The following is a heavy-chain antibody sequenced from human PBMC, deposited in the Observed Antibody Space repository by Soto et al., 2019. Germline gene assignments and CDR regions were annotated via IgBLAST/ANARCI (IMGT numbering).Heavy chain of an antibody. D-gene: IGHD3-16*01. CDR3: AKDGVWTRGSDRDAWHFDY. Sequence: GGSLRLSCTASGFTFNRYAMSWVRQAPGKGLEWVSVISGNSGSTYYADSVKGRFTISRDNSKNTLYLLLNSLRAEDTAVYYCAKDGVWTRGSDRDAWHFDYWGQGTLVTVSS. J-gene: IGHJ4*02. CDR1: GFTFNRYA. V-gene: IGHV3-23*01. CDR2: ISGNSGST.